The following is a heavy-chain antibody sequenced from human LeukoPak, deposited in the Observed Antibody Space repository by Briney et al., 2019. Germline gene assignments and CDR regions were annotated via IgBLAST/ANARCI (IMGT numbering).Heavy chain of an antibody. CDR2: ISYDGSNK. J-gene: IGHJ4*02. CDR3: ARDGPPHTKYYYDSSGYYLDY. D-gene: IGHD3-22*01. Sequence: QTGGSLRLSCAASGFTFSSYAMHWVRQAPGKGLEWVAVISYDGSNKYYADSVKGRFTISRDNSKNTLYLQMNSLRAEDTAVYYCARDGPPHTKYYYDSSGYYLDYWGQGTLVTVSS. CDR1: GFTFSSYA. V-gene: IGHV3-30-3*01.